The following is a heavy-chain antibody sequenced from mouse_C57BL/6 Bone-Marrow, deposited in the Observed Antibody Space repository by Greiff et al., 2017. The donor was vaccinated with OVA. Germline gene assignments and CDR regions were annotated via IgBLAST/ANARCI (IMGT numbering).Heavy chain of an antibody. CDR1: GYAFSSSW. Sequence: QVQLQQSGPELVKPGASVKISCKASGYAFSSSWMNWVKQRPGKGLEWIGRIYPGDGDTNYNGKFKGKATLTADESSSTAYMQLSSLTSEDSAVYFCARSIYYDYDGYYFDYWGQGTTLTVSS. CDR3: ARSIYYDYDGYYFDY. V-gene: IGHV1-82*01. D-gene: IGHD2-4*01. CDR2: IYPGDGDT. J-gene: IGHJ2*01.